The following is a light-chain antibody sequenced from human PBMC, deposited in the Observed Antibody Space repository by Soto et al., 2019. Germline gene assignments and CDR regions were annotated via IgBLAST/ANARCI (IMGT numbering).Light chain of an antibody. CDR1: QSVSDSH. V-gene: IGKV3-20*01. CDR3: EQYDNQQWT. J-gene: IGKJ1*01. Sequence: EIVLTQSPGTLSSSPGGRATLSCRASQSVSDSHLAWFQQKPGQAPRLLIYDASRRATGIPDRFSGSGSGTEFTLTISILEPADFAVYYCEQYDNQQWTFGQGTKGEIQ. CDR2: DAS.